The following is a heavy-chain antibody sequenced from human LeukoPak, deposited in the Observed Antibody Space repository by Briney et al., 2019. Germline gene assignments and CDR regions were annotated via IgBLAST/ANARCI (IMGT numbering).Heavy chain of an antibody. D-gene: IGHD3-10*01. V-gene: IGHV1-46*03. CDR2: INPSGGST. CDR1: GYTFTSYY. Sequence: ASVKVSCKASGYTFTSYYMHWGRQAPGQGLEWMGIINPSGGSTSYAQKFQGRVTMTRDTSTSTVYMELSSLRSEDTAVYYCARGELLWFGELPHAFDIWGQGTMVTVSS. CDR3: ARGELLWFGELPHAFDI. J-gene: IGHJ3*02.